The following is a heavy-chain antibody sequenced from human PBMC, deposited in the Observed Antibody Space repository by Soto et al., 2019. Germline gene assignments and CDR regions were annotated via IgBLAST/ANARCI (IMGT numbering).Heavy chain of an antibody. Sequence: GGALRVSGAASEVTVSDNYINWVRQAPGKGLEWVAVISSGGVAYYADSVKGRFTVSRDNSRNTVFLQMNSLTVDDTAVYYCARRGVVASYYYYYGMDVWGQGTTVPASS. CDR1: EVTVSDNY. V-gene: IGHV3-53*01. D-gene: IGHD2-15*01. CDR2: ISSGGVA. CDR3: ARRGVVASYYYYYGMDV. J-gene: IGHJ6*02.